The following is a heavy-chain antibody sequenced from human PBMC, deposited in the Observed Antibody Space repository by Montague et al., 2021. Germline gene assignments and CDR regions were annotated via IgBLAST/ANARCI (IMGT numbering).Heavy chain of an antibody. J-gene: IGHJ6*03. V-gene: IGHV4-34*01. CDR2: INHSGST. D-gene: IGHD3-10*01. Sequence: SETLSLTCAVYGGSFSGYYWNWIRQPPGKGLEWIGEINHSGSTNYNPSLKSRVTISVDTSKNQFSLKLSSVTAADTAVYYCARRGGTMVRGVKGYMDVWGKGTTVTVSS. CDR1: GGSFSGYY. CDR3: ARRGGTMVRGVKGYMDV.